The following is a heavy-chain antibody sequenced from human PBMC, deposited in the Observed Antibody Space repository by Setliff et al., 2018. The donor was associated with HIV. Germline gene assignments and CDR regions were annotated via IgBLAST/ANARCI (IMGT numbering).Heavy chain of an antibody. D-gene: IGHD3-9*01. CDR2: INHSGAT. CDR3: ARGHFDWLYYYYFALDI. V-gene: IGHV4-34*01. Sequence: PSETLSLTCAVYNGSFSGYYWSWIRQSPGKGLEWIGEINHSGATNYKPSLRSRVTISLDTSKNQVSLKLTSVTAADTALYYCARGHFDWLYYYYFALDIWGQGSTVTVSS. CDR1: NGSFSGYY. J-gene: IGHJ6*02.